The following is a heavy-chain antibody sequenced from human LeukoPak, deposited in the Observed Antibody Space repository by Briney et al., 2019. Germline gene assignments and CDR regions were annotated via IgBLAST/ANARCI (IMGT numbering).Heavy chain of an antibody. CDR1: GFTFSSYW. D-gene: IGHD6-19*01. CDR3: AKDALQWLGPNNWFDP. Sequence: PGGSLRLSCAASGFTFSSYWMSWVRQAPGKGLEWVANIKQDGSEKYYVDSVKGRFTISRDNAKNSLYLQMNSLRAEDTALYYCAKDALQWLGPNNWFDPWGQGTLVTVSS. J-gene: IGHJ5*02. V-gene: IGHV3-7*03. CDR2: IKQDGSEK.